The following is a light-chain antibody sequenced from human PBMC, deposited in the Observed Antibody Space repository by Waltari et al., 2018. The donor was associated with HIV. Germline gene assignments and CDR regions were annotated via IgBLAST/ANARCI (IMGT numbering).Light chain of an antibody. J-gene: IGLJ3*02. V-gene: IGLV1-44*01. CDR3: ATWDDSLNGWV. CDR1: SSNIGGNT. Sequence: QSVLTQPPSASGTPGQRVTISCSGSSSNIGGNTVSWYQQLPGTAPKLLIYSNNQGPSGVPDRFSGSRSGTSASLAISGLQSEDETDYYCATWDDSLNGWVFGGGTKLTVL. CDR2: SNN.